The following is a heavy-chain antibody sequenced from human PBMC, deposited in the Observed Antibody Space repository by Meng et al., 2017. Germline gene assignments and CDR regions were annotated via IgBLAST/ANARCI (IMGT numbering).Heavy chain of an antibody. J-gene: IGHJ6*02. CDR3: ARACGRTTMVRGVIPLGMDV. Sequence: ASVKVSCKASGYTFTGYYIHWVRQAPGQGLEWMGRINPNSGGTNYAQKFQGRVTMTRDTSISTAYMELSRLRSDDTAVYYCARACGRTTMVRGVIPLGMDVWGQGTTVTVSS. CDR2: INPNSGGT. D-gene: IGHD3-10*01. CDR1: GYTFTGYY. V-gene: IGHV1-2*06.